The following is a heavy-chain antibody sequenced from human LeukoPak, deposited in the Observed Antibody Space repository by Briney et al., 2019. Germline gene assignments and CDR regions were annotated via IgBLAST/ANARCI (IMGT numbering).Heavy chain of an antibody. CDR3: ARFREEDYYDSSGYYPDAFDI. CDR2: IRYDGSNK. D-gene: IGHD3-22*01. CDR1: GFTFSSYG. J-gene: IGHJ3*02. Sequence: GGSLRLSCAASGFTFSSYGMHWVRQAPGKGLEWVAFIRYDGSNKYYADSVKGRFTISRDNSKNMLYLQMNSLRAEDTAVYYCARFREEDYYDSSGYYPDAFDIWGQGTMVTVSS. V-gene: IGHV3-30*02.